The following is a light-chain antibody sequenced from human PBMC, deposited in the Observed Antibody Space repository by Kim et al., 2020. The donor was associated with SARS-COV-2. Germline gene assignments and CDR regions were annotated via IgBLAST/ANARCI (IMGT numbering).Light chain of an antibody. Sequence: EVVLTQSPGTLSLSPGERATLSCRASQSASGNYLAWYQQKRGQAPRLLIYSASTRATGIPDRFSGSGSGTDFTLTINRLEPEDFAVYYWKQLGDSPRTFGQGTKVDIK. CDR2: SAS. V-gene: IGKV3-20*01. CDR3: KQLGDSPRT. J-gene: IGKJ1*01. CDR1: QSASGNY.